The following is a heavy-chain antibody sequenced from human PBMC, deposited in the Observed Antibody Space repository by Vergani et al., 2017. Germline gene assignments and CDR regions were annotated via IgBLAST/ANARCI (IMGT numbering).Heavy chain of an antibody. V-gene: IGHV3-15*07. Sequence: EVQLVESGGGIVKPGGSLRLSCVASGFSFRNAWMNWVRRTPGKGLEWVGRTKSTFDRGTTDYAAAVKGRFTISRDDSKNTLVLQMNGLKTEDIGVYYCTTDPRYCGDGSCYWLRDHHYYGMDVWGKGTTVTVSS. CDR1: GFSFRNAW. CDR2: TKSTFDRGTT. J-gene: IGHJ6*04. D-gene: IGHD2-21*01. CDR3: TTDPRYCGDGSCYWLRDHHYYGMDV.